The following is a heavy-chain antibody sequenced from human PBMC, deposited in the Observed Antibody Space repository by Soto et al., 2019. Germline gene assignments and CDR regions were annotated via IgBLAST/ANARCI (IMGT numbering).Heavy chain of an antibody. CDR3: ARHPLDPYGSGSSHPTFDY. V-gene: IGHV3-33*01. Sequence: GGPLRLSCAASGSIFSGYGMHWVRQAPGKGLEWVAVIRYDGSNINYADSVMCRVTISVDTSKNQFSLKLSSVTAADTAVYYCARHPLDPYGSGSSHPTFDYWGQGTLVTVSS. CDR2: IRYDGSNI. D-gene: IGHD3-10*01. CDR1: GSIFSGYG. J-gene: IGHJ4*02.